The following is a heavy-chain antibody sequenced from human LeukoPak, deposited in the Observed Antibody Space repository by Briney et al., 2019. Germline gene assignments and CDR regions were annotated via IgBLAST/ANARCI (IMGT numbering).Heavy chain of an antibody. J-gene: IGHJ4*02. D-gene: IGHD1-1*01. CDR2: INPNSGGT. CDR3: ARIRFSGTTRSTNFDY. CDR1: GYTFTGYY. Sequence: ASVKVSCKASGYTFTGYYMHWVRQAPGQGLEWMGRINPNSGGTNYAQKFQGRVTMTRDTSISTAYVELSRLRSDDTAVYYCARIRFSGTTRSTNFDYWGQGTLVTVSS. V-gene: IGHV1-2*06.